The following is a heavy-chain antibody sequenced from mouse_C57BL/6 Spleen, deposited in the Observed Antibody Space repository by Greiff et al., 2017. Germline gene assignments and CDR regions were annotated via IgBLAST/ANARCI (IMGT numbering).Heavy chain of an antibody. CDR3: TTDDGSPAY. CDR1: GFNIKDAY. V-gene: IGHV14-4*01. CDR2: IDPENGDP. J-gene: IGHJ3*01. D-gene: IGHD2-3*01. Sequence: VQLQQSGAELVRPGASVKLSCTASGFNIKDAYMHWVQQRPEQGLEWIGWIDPENGDPGYPSKFPGKATITADTSANTDYLQLSSLTSEDTAVYYCTTDDGSPAYWGQGTLVTVSA.